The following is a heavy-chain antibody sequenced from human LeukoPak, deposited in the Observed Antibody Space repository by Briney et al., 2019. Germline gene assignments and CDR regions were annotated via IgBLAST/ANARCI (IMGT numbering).Heavy chain of an antibody. V-gene: IGHV3-7*01. CDR3: ARGPTYYDFWSGPNGGNWFDP. Sequence: GGSLRLSCAASGFTFSSYWMSWVRQAPGKGLEWVANIKQDGSEKYYVDSVKGRFTISRDNAKNSLYLQMNSLRAEDTAVYYCARGPTYYDFWSGPNGGNWFDPWGQGTLVTVSS. D-gene: IGHD3-3*01. CDR1: GFTFSSYW. J-gene: IGHJ5*02. CDR2: IKQDGSEK.